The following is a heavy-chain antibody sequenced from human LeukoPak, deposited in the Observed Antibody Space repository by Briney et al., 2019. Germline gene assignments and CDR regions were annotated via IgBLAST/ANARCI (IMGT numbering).Heavy chain of an antibody. D-gene: IGHD2-2*01. CDR2: ISSSTNYI. CDR3: ARDRALGYCSSTSCLWRYFDY. Sequence: KPGGSLRLSCAASGFTFSSYSMNWVRQAPGKGLEWVSSISSSTNYIYYADSVKGRFTISRDNAKNSLYLQMNSLRAEDTAVYYCARDRALGYCSSTSCLWRYFDYWGQGTLSPSPQ. CDR1: GFTFSSYS. V-gene: IGHV3-21*01. J-gene: IGHJ4*02.